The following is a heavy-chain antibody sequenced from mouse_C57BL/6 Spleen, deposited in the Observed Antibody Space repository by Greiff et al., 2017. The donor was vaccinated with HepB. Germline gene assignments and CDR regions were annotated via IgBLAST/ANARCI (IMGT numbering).Heavy chain of an antibody. D-gene: IGHD4-1*01. V-gene: IGHV5-16*01. CDR1: GFTFSDYY. Sequence: EVKLMESEGGLVQPGSSMKLSCTASGFTFSDYYMAWVRQVPEKGLEWVANINYDGSSTYYLDSLKSRFIISRDNAKNILYLQMSSLKSEDTATYHCARGLGPLYAMDYWGQGTSVTVSS. J-gene: IGHJ4*01. CDR2: INYDGSST. CDR3: ARGLGPLYAMDY.